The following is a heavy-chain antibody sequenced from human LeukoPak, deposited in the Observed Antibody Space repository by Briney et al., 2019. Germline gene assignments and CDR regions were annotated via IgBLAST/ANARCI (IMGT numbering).Heavy chain of an antibody. J-gene: IGHJ3*01. CDR1: GFTFSSYW. CDR3: AREQSTVTDAFDV. CDR2: INGDGITT. D-gene: IGHD4-17*01. V-gene: IGHV3-74*01. Sequence: GGSLRLSCAASGFTFSSYWMHWVRQAPGKGLVWVSRINGDGITTSYADSVKGRFTISRDNAKNTLYLQMNSLRVEDTAVYYCAREQSTVTDAFDVWGQGTMVTVSS.